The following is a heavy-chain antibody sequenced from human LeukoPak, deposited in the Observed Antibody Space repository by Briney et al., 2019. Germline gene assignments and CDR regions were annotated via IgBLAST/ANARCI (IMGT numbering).Heavy chain of an antibody. CDR2: TSYDGSNK. CDR3: AKDGLSSSPHYYFDY. V-gene: IGHV3-30*18. CDR1: GFTFSRYG. Sequence: PGGSLRLSCAASGFTFSRYGMHWVRQAPGKGLVWVAVTSYDGSNKYYADSVKGRFTISRDNSKNTLYLEMDSLRAEDTAVYYCAKDGLSSSPHYYFDYWGQGTLVTVSS. D-gene: IGHD6-6*01. J-gene: IGHJ4*02.